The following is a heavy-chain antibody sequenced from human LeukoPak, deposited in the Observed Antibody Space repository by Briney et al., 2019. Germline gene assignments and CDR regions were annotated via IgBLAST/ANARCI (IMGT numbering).Heavy chain of an antibody. Sequence: ASVKDSCKASGYTFTGNYMHWVRHAPGQGLEWMGWINPNSGGTNYAQKYQGRVTMTRDTYSSTAYMELSRLRSDDTAVYYCARTILSEWDFDYWGQGTLVTVSS. V-gene: IGHV1-2*02. D-gene: IGHD1-14*01. J-gene: IGHJ4*02. CDR1: GYTFTGNY. CDR3: ARTILSEWDFDY. CDR2: INPNSGGT.